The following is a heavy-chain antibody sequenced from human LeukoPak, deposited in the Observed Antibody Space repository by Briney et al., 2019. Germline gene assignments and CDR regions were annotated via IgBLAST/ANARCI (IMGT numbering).Heavy chain of an antibody. V-gene: IGHV1-3*01. J-gene: IGHJ3*02. CDR2: INAGNGNT. D-gene: IGHD5-18*01. Sequence: GASVKVSCKASGYTFTCYYMHWVRQAPGQRLEWMGWINAGNGNTKYSQKFQGRVTITRDTSASTAYMELSSLRSEDTAVYYCARDRYSYGPPEDHDAFDIWGQGTMVTVSS. CDR3: ARDRYSYGPPEDHDAFDI. CDR1: GYTFTCYY.